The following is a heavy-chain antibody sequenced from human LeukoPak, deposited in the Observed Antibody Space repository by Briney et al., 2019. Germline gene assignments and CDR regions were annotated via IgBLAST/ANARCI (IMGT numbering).Heavy chain of an antibody. D-gene: IGHD3-10*01. J-gene: IGHJ6*03. V-gene: IGHV3-30*18. CDR3: AKSLWFGELPYYYMDV. Sequence: GGSLRLSCAASGFTFSSYGMHWVRQAPGKGLEWVAVISYDGSNKYYADSVKGRFTISRDNSKNTLYLQMNSLRAEDTAVYYCAKSLWFGELPYYYMDVWGKGTTVTVSS. CDR1: GFTFSSYG. CDR2: ISYDGSNK.